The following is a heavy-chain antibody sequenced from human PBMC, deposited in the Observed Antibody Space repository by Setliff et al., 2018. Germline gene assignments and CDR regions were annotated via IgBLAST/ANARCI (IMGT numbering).Heavy chain of an antibody. CDR1: GFRFTNFG. J-gene: IGHJ4*02. D-gene: IGHD6-19*01. V-gene: IGHV1-18*01. CDR3: VRSSAPQVVLAADFEF. CDR2: ISPYSGNT. Sequence: ASVKVSCKTSGFRFTNFGFSWVRQAPGQGLEWLGSISPYSGNTNFPQWLQDRVTMTIDTSATTVYMELKSLRSDDTAVYYCVRSSAPQVVLAADFEFWGKGTPVTVSS.